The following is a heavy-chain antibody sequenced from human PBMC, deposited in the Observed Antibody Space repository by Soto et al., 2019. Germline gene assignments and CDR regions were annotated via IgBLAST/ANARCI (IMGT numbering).Heavy chain of an antibody. CDR1: GYTFPDYY. Sequence: QVQLVQSGAEVKKPGASVKVSCEASGYTFPDYYIHWVRQAPGQGLEWMGWINPRNGATNYAQKFQGRVTMTRYTSISTDYMELSRLTSDDTAVYYCARLPPPSLYYYGMDVWGQGTTVTVSS. CDR3: ARLPPPSLYYYGMDV. J-gene: IGHJ6*02. CDR2: INPRNGAT. V-gene: IGHV1-2*02.